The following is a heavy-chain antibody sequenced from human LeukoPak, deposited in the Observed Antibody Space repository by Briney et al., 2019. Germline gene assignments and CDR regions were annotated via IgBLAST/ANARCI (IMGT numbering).Heavy chain of an antibody. CDR2: IYYSGST. D-gene: IGHD3-10*01. Sequence: PSETLSLTCTVSGGSISSGVYYWSWIRQHPGKGLEWIGYIYYSGSTYSNPSLKSRLTMSVDISKNQFPLKLSSVTAADTAVYYCARGVKGLRGAFDIWGQGTMVTVSS. J-gene: IGHJ3*02. V-gene: IGHV4-31*03. CDR1: GGSISSGVYY. CDR3: ARGVKGLRGAFDI.